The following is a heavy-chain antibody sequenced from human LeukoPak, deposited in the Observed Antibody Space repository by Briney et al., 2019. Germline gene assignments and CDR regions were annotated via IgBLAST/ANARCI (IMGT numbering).Heavy chain of an antibody. CDR1: GFTFSSYS. V-gene: IGHV3-21*01. Sequence: GGSLRLSCAASGFTFSSYSMNWVRQAPGKGLEWVSSISSSSSYIYYADSVKGRFTISRDNAKNSLYLQMNSLRAEDTAVYYCARDTTGIVGATFDYWGQGTLVTVSS. CDR3: ARDTTGIVGATFDY. J-gene: IGHJ4*02. D-gene: IGHD1-26*01. CDR2: ISSSSSYI.